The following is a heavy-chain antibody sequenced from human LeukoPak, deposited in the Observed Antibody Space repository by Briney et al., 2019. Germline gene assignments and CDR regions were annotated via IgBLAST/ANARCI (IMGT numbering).Heavy chain of an antibody. V-gene: IGHV1-8*01. CDR2: MSPNSGNT. CDR3: ARSPPRYFDWLLRPWDAFDI. D-gene: IGHD3-9*01. Sequence: ASVKVSCKASGYTFTSYDINWVRQATGQGLEWMGWMSPNSGNTGYAQKFQGRVTMTRNTSISTAYMELSSLRSEDTAVYYCARSPPRYFDWLLRPWDAFDIWGQGTMVTVSS. CDR1: GYTFTSYD. J-gene: IGHJ3*02.